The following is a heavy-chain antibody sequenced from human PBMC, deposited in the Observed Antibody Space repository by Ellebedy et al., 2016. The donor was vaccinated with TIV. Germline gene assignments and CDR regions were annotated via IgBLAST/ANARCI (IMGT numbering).Heavy chain of an antibody. V-gene: IGHV1-2*02. CDR2: ISPKNGAT. D-gene: IGHD2/OR15-2a*01. J-gene: IGHJ4*02. CDR3: ARGLQYIGVRYLEF. CDR1: GYSFTAYD. Sequence: ASVKVSCXVSGYSFTAYDVFWVRRAPGQGLEWMGWISPKNGATKYAQKFQGRVTMTSDTSTTTAYMEMSGLRSDDTAVYYCARGLQYIGVRYLEFWGQGTLVTVSS.